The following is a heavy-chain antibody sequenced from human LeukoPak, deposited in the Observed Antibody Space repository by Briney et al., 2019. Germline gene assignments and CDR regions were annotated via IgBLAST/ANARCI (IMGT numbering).Heavy chain of an antibody. CDR1: GGSFSGYY. D-gene: IGHD3-10*01. CDR3: ARGPGYYGSGSYYY. V-gene: IGHV4-34*01. J-gene: IGHJ4*02. CDR2: INHSGST. Sequence: SETLSLTCAVYGGSFSGYYWSWIRQPPGKGLEWIGEINHSGSTNYNPSLKSRVTISVDTSKNQFSLKLSSVTAADTAVCYCARGPGYYGSGSYYYWGQGTLVTVSS.